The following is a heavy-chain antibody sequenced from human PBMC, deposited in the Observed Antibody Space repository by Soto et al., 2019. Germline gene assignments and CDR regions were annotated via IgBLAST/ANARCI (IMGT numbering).Heavy chain of an antibody. Sequence: PSETLSLTCTVYDGSISSSSYYWAWIRQPPGKGLEWIGSIYYSGATYYNPSLKSRVTISLDTSSNQFSLRLSSVTAADTAVYCCARHYSAYAPFDYWGQGRLVTVSS. CDR1: DGSISSSSYY. J-gene: IGHJ4*02. D-gene: IGHD1-26*01. CDR3: ARHYSAYAPFDY. CDR2: IYYSGAT. V-gene: IGHV4-39*01.